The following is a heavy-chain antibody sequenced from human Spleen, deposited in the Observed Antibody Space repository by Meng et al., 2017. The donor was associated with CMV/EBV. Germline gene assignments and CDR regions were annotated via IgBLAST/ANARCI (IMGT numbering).Heavy chain of an antibody. D-gene: IGHD2-2*01. CDR3: ARSKGSCSSINCNNLGLDH. CDR1: GGSFSGYY. Sequence: SETLSLTCAVYGGSFSGYYWTWIRQPPGKGLEWIGEINHSGRNNYIPSTKSRLTITEDTTKNQFPLMLSSVTAADTAVSSCARSKGSCSSINCNNLGLDHWGQGTLVTVSS. CDR2: INHSGRN. J-gene: IGHJ4*02. V-gene: IGHV4-34*01.